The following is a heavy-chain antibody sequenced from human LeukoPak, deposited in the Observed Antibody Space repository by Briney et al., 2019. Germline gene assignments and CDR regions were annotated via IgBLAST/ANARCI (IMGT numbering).Heavy chain of an antibody. J-gene: IGHJ4*02. CDR1: GGSISSYY. D-gene: IGHD1-1*01. CDR2: IYYSGST. Sequence: SETLSLTCTVSGGSISSYYWSWIRQPPGKGLEWIGYIYYSGSTNYNPSLKSRVTISVDTSKNQISLKLSSVSAADTAVYYCARGRPGDLDYWGQGTLVTVSS. V-gene: IGHV4-59*01. CDR3: ARGRPGDLDY.